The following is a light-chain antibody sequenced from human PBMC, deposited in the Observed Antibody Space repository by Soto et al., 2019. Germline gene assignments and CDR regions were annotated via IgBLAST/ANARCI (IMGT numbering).Light chain of an antibody. CDR2: GVS. J-gene: IGKJ1*01. Sequence: EIVLTQSPGTLSLSPGERATLSCRASQTGSNSYLAWYQQKSAQAPRLLIYGVSTRATGIPDRLSGSGSGTEFTLTISRLEPEDFAVYFCQQYGYSQWTFGQGTKVDIK. V-gene: IGKV3-20*01. CDR1: QTGSNSY. CDR3: QQYGYSQWT.